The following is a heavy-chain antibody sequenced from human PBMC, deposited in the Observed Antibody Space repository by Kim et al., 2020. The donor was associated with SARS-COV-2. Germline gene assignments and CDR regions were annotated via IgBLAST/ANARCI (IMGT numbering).Heavy chain of an antibody. Sequence: ASVKVSCKASGYTFTSYGISWVRQAPGQGPEWMGWISGYNGNTKYAQNLQGRVSMTTDTSTSTAYMELRSLRSDDTAVYYCARDLASYCSSTSCYSLEADYWGQGTLVTVSS. D-gene: IGHD2-2*01. CDR1: GYTFTSYG. CDR2: ISGYNGNT. J-gene: IGHJ4*02. V-gene: IGHV1-18*01. CDR3: ARDLASYCSSTSCYSLEADY.